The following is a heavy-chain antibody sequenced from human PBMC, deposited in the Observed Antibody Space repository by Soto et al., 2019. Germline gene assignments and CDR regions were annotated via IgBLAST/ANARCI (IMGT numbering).Heavy chain of an antibody. V-gene: IGHV3-33*01. CDR1: GFTFTNYG. Sequence: QDQLVESGGGVVQPGRSLRLSCAASGFTFTNYGMHWVRQAPGRGLEWVAVIWYDGSDKYYASSVKGRFTISRDNSRNTLYLQMNSLRAEDTAVYYCARDWGGLTRRGTVAPDHWGQGALVTVSS. CDR3: ARDWGGLTRRGTVAPDH. D-gene: IGHD2-21*01. CDR2: IWYDGSDK. J-gene: IGHJ4*02.